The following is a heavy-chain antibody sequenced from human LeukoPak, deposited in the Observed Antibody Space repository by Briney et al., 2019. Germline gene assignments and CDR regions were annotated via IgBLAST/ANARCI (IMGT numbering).Heavy chain of an antibody. V-gene: IGHV3-30*18. CDR1: GLTFSSYG. D-gene: IGHD6-13*01. CDR2: ISYDGTIR. Sequence: GRSLRLSCAASGLTFSSYGMHWVRQAPGKGLEWVAVISYDGTIRNYADSVKGRFTISRDNSKNTLYLQMNSLTAEDTALYYCAKEEAADGDAFDIWGQGTMVTVSS. CDR3: AKEEAADGDAFDI. J-gene: IGHJ3*02.